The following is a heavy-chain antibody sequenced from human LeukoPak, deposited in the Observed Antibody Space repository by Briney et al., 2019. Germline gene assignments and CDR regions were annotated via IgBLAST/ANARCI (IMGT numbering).Heavy chain of an antibody. D-gene: IGHD6-13*01. V-gene: IGHV4-59*01. CDR1: GGSISSYY. J-gene: IGHJ4*02. Sequence: PETLSLTCTVSGGSISSYYWSWIRQPPGKGLEWIGYIYYSGSTNYNPSLKSRVTISVDTSKNQFSLKLSSVTAADTAVYYCARSPIAAAGKRNYDYWGQGTLVTVSS. CDR3: ARSPIAAAGKRNYDY. CDR2: IYYSGST.